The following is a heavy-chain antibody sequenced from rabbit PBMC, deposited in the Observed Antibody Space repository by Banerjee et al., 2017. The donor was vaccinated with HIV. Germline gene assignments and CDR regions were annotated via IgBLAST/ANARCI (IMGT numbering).Heavy chain of an antibody. D-gene: IGHD6-1*01. Sequence: QEQLVESGGGLVKPGASLTLTCTASGFSFSSSYYMCWVRQAPGKGPEWIACIYSGSGITDYASWAKGRFTISKTSSTTVTLQLSSLTAADTATYFCARGGYIDGYINKDYIRGYYFNLWGPGTLSPS. CDR3: ARGGYIDGYINKDYIRGYYFNL. CDR2: IYSGSGIT. CDR1: GFSFSSSYY. J-gene: IGHJ4*01. V-gene: IGHV1S45*01.